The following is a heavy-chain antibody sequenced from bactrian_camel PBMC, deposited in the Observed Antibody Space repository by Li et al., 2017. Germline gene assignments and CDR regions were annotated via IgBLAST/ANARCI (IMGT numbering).Heavy chain of an antibody. CDR1: GFHFSTYS. V-gene: IGHV3-2*01. CDR2: ITFDGTNT. D-gene: IGHD3*01. Sequence: HVQLVESGGGLVQPGGSLRLSCAASGFHFSTYSMTWVRQAPGKGLEWVSRITFDGTNTYYADSVKGRFTISIDNAKITVYLQMNSLKSEDTALYYCATDDD.